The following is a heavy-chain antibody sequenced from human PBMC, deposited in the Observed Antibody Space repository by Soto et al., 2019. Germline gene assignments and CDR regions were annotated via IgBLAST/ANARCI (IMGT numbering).Heavy chain of an antibody. CDR1: TVTINVHG. D-gene: IGHD3-3*01. Sequence: QVQLVESGGGVVQPGRSLRLSCTSSTVTINVHGIQWVRQAPGKGLAWVAFISNDGRAQYYADSVKGRFTISRDYSKNTVDLQMNSLRNDETAVYYCARDIWSGDYKCFDSWGPGTLVTVSS. CDR3: ARDIWSGDYKCFDS. CDR2: ISNDGRAQ. J-gene: IGHJ5*01. V-gene: IGHV3-30*03.